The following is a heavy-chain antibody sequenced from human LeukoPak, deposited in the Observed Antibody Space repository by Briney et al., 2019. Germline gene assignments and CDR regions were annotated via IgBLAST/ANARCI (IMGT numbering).Heavy chain of an antibody. CDR2: IYSGDRT. D-gene: IGHD6-13*01. CDR3: TRDLTGTTWSEDDY. J-gene: IGHJ4*02. CDR1: GISVRGSY. Sequence: GGSLRLSCEVSGISVRGSYMSWVRQAPGKGLEWVSVIYSGDRTYYAESVKGRFTISRDTSKNTLYLQMNNLRADDTARYYCTRDLTGTTWSEDDYWGQGTLVTISS. V-gene: IGHV3-53*01.